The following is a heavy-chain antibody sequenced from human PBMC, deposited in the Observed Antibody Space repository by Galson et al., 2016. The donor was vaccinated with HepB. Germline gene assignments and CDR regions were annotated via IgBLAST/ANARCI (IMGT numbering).Heavy chain of an antibody. CDR3: AGHIAVTGTRGFDM. CDR1: GGSISGNW. CDR2: IYESGST. Sequence: SETLSLTCEVSGGSISGNWWSWVRQPPGKGLEWIGEIYESGSTHYNASLESRVTISMDTANSQLSLRVNSLTAADTAVYFCAGHIAVTGTRGFDMWGQGTLVTVSS. V-gene: IGHV4-4*02. D-gene: IGHD1-7*01. J-gene: IGHJ3*02.